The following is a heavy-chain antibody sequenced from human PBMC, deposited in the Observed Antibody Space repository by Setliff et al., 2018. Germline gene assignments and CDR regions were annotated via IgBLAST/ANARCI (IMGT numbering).Heavy chain of an antibody. CDR1: GGSFSTYY. J-gene: IGHJ4*02. D-gene: IGHD2-2*01. Sequence: SETLSLTCAVYGGSFSTYYWIWIRQPPGKGLEWIGEINHSGSTNYNPSLKSRVTISVDRSKNQFSLKLSSVTAADTAVYYCASSYCSSTSCHYYFDYWGQGTLVTVSS. V-gene: IGHV4-34*01. CDR2: INHSGST. CDR3: ASSYCSSTSCHYYFDY.